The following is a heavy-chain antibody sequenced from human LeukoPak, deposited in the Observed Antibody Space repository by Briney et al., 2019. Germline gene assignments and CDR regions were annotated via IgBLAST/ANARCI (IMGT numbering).Heavy chain of an antibody. D-gene: IGHD2-21*02. CDR2: ISYDGGNQ. CDR3: ARANHYGDYYFDY. CDR1: GFTFSTYA. J-gene: IGHJ4*02. Sequence: GGSLRLSCAASGFTFSTYAMHWVRQAPGKGLEWVAVISYDGGNQKYADSVKGRLTISRDNSKNTLYLQMNSLRAEDTAVYYCARANHYGDYYFDYWGQGTLVTVSS. V-gene: IGHV3-30*04.